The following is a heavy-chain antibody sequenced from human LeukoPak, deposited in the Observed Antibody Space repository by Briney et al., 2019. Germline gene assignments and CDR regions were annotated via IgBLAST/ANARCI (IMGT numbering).Heavy chain of an antibody. CDR1: GFTFSSYS. D-gene: IGHD3-9*01. Sequence: GGSLRLSCAASGFTFSSYSMNWVRQAPGKGLEWVSYISSSSSTIYYADSVKGRFTISRDNAKNSLYLQMNSLRAEDTAVYYCARGLTRVQHRHFPYMDVWGKGTTVTVSS. J-gene: IGHJ6*03. CDR2: ISSSSSTI. V-gene: IGHV3-48*01. CDR3: ARGLTRVQHRHFPYMDV.